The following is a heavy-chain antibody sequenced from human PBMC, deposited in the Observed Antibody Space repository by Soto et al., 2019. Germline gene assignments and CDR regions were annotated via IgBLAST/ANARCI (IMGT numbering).Heavy chain of an antibody. CDR2: ISSSSSYI. CDR1: GFTFSSYS. D-gene: IGHD3-22*01. Sequence: GGSLRLSCAASGFTFSSYSMNWVRQAPGKGLEWVSSISSSSSYIYYADSVKGRFTISRDNAKNTLYLQMNSLRAEDTAVYYCARITMIVVVTQNDYWGQGTLVTVSS. V-gene: IGHV3-21*04. J-gene: IGHJ4*02. CDR3: ARITMIVVVTQNDY.